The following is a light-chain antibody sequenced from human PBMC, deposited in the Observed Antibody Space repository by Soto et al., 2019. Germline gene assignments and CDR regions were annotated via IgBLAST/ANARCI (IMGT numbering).Light chain of an antibody. J-gene: IGLJ1*01. CDR3: CSYAGSYIYV. CDR1: SSDVGGYNY. CDR2: DVT. Sequence: QSALTQPRSVSGSPGQSVTISCTGTSSDVGGYNYVSWYQQHPDKAPKVMIYDVTNRPSGVPDRFSGSKSGNTASLTISGLQAEDEADYYCCSYAGSYIYVFGPGTKVTVL. V-gene: IGLV2-11*01.